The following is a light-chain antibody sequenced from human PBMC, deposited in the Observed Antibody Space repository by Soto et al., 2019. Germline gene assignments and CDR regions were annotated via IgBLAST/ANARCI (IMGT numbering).Light chain of an antibody. Sequence: DIQMTQSPSSLSASVGGRVTISCRASQTSNIYLNWYQQKPGKAPKLLIYAASTLLSGVPSRFSGSGSGTEFTLTISSLQPEDFATYYCQQCYGAPRAFGQGTKVEIQ. CDR1: QTSNIY. CDR2: AAS. J-gene: IGKJ1*01. CDR3: QQCYGAPRA. V-gene: IGKV1-39*01.